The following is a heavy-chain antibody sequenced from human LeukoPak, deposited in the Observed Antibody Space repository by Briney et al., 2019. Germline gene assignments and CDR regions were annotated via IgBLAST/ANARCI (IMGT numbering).Heavy chain of an antibody. D-gene: IGHD1-20*01. CDR3: ARAGFNWNGANYSYMDV. CDR1: GFTFRGYE. V-gene: IGHV3-48*03. CDR2: IGSSGSAI. Sequence: PGGSLRLSCLASGFTFRGYEMNWVRQAPGKGLEWISYIGSSGSAIFYADSVKGRFTISRDNAKNSLSLQMNSLRAEDTAVYHCARAGFNWNGANYSYMDVWGKGTTVTVSS. J-gene: IGHJ6*03.